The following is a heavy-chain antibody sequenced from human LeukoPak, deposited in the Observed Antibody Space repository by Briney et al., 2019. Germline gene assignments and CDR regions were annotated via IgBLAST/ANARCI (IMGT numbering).Heavy chain of an antibody. CDR1: GFTFSTYS. D-gene: IGHD3-16*01. V-gene: IGHV3-48*01. Sequence: GGSLRLSCAASGFTFSTYSMNWVRQAPGKGLEWVSYISGSSGTIYYADSVKGRFTISRDKPKTSRYLQRNSLRAEDTAIYYCARRSEFGVLYYMDVWGKGTTVTVSS. CDR3: ARRSEFGVLYYMDV. CDR2: ISGSSGTI. J-gene: IGHJ6*03.